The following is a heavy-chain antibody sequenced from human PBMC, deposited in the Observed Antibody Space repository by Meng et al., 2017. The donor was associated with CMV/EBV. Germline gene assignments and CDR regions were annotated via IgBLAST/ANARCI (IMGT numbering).Heavy chain of an antibody. J-gene: IGHJ3*02. CDR1: GFTFSSYA. CDR2: ISGSGGST. Sequence: GGSLRLSCAASGFTFSSYAMGWVRQAPGKGLEWVSAISGSGGSTYYADSVKGRFTISRDNSKNTLYLQMNSLRAEDTAVYYCAKAFTRPTYYYDSSGHPDAFDIWGQGTMVTVSS. CDR3: AKAFTRPTYYYDSSGHPDAFDI. V-gene: IGHV3-23*01. D-gene: IGHD3-22*01.